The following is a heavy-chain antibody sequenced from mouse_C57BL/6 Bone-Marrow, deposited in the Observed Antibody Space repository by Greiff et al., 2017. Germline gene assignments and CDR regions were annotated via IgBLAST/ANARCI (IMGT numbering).Heavy chain of an antibody. CDR2: INPGSGGT. V-gene: IGHV1-54*01. CDR3: ASPFMTTVGYFDD. Sequence: VMLVESGAELVRPGTSVKVSCKASGYAFTNYLIEWVKQRPGQGLEWIGVINPGSGGTNYNEKFKGKATLTADKSSSTAYMQLSSLTSEDSAVYFCASPFMTTVGYFDDWGTGTTVTVSS. D-gene: IGHD1-1*01. CDR1: GYAFTNYL. J-gene: IGHJ1*03.